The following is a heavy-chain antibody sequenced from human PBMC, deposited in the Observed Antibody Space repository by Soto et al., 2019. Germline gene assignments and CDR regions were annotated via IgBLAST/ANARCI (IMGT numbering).Heavy chain of an antibody. D-gene: IGHD3-3*01. CDR3: VRDDRAISGVVTLDY. Sequence: QVQLVQSGAEVKRPGASVRVSCKASGYNFKNYAIHWVRQAPGQRLEWMGWSNEGSGNSRYSQKFQGSVSITRDTSANTVYMDLSSLKSEDTATYYWVRDDRAISGVVTLDYGGPGTLVTVSS. CDR1: GYNFKNYA. CDR2: SNEGSGNS. V-gene: IGHV1-3*01. J-gene: IGHJ4*02.